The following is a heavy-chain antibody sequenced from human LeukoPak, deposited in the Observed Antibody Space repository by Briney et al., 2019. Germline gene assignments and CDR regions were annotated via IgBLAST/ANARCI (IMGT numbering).Heavy chain of an antibody. J-gene: IGHJ6*03. Sequence: GESLKISCKGSGYSFTSYWIGWVRQMPGKGLEWMGIIYPGDSDTRYSPSYQGQVTISADKSISTAYLQWSSLKASDTAMYYCARDEVIAVADSYYYYMDVWGKGTTVTVSS. CDR1: GYSFTSYW. D-gene: IGHD6-19*01. CDR3: ARDEVIAVADSYYYYMDV. CDR2: IYPGDSDT. V-gene: IGHV5-51*01.